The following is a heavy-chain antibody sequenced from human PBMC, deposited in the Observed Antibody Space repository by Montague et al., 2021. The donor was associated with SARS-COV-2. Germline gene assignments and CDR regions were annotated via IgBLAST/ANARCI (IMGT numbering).Heavy chain of an antibody. CDR3: ARDLVVTDRISDY. J-gene: IGHJ4*02. V-gene: IGHV3-48*03. D-gene: IGHD3-16*02. Sequence: SLRLSCAASGFTFSYFEMNWVRQAPGKGLEWISYISGAGTTIYYADSVKGRFTISRDNAKNSLYLQMNSLRAEDTAVYYCARDLVVTDRISDYWSQGTLVTVSS. CDR1: GFTFSYFE. CDR2: ISGAGTTI.